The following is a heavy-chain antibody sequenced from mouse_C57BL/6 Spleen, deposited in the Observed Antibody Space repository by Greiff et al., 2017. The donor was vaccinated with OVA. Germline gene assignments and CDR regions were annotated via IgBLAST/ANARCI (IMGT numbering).Heavy chain of an antibody. CDR1: GFTFSNYW. Sequence: EVQVVESGGGLVQPGGSMKLSCVASGFTFSNYWMNWVRQSPEKGLEWVAQIRLKSDNYATHYAVYVKGRFTISRDDSKSSVYLQMNNLSAEDTGIYYCTELGRFAYWGQGTLVTVSA. J-gene: IGHJ3*01. CDR3: TELGRFAY. V-gene: IGHV6-3*01. D-gene: IGHD4-1*01. CDR2: IRLKSDNYAT.